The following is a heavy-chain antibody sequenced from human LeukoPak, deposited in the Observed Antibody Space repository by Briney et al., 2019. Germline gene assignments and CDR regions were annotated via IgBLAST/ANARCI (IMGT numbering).Heavy chain of an antibody. CDR3: TTNPDPD. CDR2: IKGKTDGGTT. Sequence: PSETLSLTCAVSGGSISSSNWWSWVRQPPGKGLEWVGRIKGKTDGGTTYYAAPVKGRFTISRDDSKNTLYLQMNGLNTEDTAVYYCTTNPDPDWGQGTLVTVSS. CDR1: GGSISSSNW. J-gene: IGHJ4*02. V-gene: IGHV3-15*01. D-gene: IGHD1-14*01.